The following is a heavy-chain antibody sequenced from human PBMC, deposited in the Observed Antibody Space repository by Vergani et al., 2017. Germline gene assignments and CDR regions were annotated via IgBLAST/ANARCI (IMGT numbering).Heavy chain of an antibody. CDR2: INHSGST. CDR1: GGSFSGYY. J-gene: IGHJ4*02. V-gene: IGHV4-34*01. D-gene: IGHD7-27*01. Sequence: QLQLQESGPGLVKPSETLSLTCTVYGGSFSGYYWSWIRQPPGKGLEWIGEINHSGSTNYNPALKSRVTISVDTSKNQFSLKLSSVTAADTAVYYCARGRLWGQRGXFDYWGQGTLVTVSS. CDR3: ARGRLWGQRGXFDY.